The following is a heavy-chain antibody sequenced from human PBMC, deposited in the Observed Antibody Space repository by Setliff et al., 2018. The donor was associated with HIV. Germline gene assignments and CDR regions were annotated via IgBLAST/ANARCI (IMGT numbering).Heavy chain of an antibody. V-gene: IGHV3-7*01. J-gene: IGHJ6*02. CDR1: RFDFNNYW. Sequence: LRLSCAASRFDFNNYWMCWVRQAPGKGLEWVANIGQDGSEKNYVDSVKGRFTISRDNAKNSMDLQMNSLRAEDTAIYYCARKLRPGHGVDVWGQGTTVTVSS. D-gene: IGHD3-10*01. CDR3: ARKLRPGHGVDV. CDR2: IGQDGSEK.